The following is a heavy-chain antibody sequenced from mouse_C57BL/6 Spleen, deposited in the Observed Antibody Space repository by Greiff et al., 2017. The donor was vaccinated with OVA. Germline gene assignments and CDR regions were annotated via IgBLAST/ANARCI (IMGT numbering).Heavy chain of an antibody. CDR1: GFTFPDYY. CDR2: IRNTATGYTT. J-gene: IGHJ1*03. D-gene: IGHD1-1*01. CDR3: ARYIGGSYGYCEV. V-gene: IGHV7-3*01. Sequence: EVKLMESGGGLVQPGGSLSLSCAASGFTFPDYYMSWVRQPPGQALEWLGFIRNTATGYTTEYSASVKGRFTISRDNSQSILYLQMNALRAEDSATYYGARYIGGSYGYCEVWGTGTTGTVSS.